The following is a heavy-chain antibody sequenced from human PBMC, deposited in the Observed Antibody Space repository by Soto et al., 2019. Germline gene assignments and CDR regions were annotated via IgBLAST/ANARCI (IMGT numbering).Heavy chain of an antibody. V-gene: IGHV1-58*02. J-gene: IGHJ6*02. Sequence: SVKVSCKASGYTFTSYGISWVRQARGQRLEWIGWIVVGSGNTNYAQKFQERVTISADKSISTAYLQWSSLKASDTAMYYCASSRVMTTVVTPEREYYYYGMDVWGQGTTVTVSS. CDR1: GYTFTSYG. CDR3: ASSRVMTTVVTPEREYYYYGMDV. CDR2: IVVGSGNT. D-gene: IGHD4-17*01.